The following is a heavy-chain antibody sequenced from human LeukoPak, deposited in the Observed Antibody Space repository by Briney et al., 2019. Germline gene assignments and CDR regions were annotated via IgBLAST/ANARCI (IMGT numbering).Heavy chain of an antibody. CDR3: TTDLGGSGSYPYYFDY. Sequence: TGGSLRLSCAASGFTFSNAWMSWVRQAPGKGLEWVGCIKSKTDGGTTDYAAPVKGRFTISRDDSKNTLYLQMNSLKTEDTAVYYCTTDLGGSGSYPYYFDYWGQGTLVTVSS. CDR1: GFTFSNAW. V-gene: IGHV3-15*01. CDR2: IKSKTDGGTT. J-gene: IGHJ4*02. D-gene: IGHD1-26*01.